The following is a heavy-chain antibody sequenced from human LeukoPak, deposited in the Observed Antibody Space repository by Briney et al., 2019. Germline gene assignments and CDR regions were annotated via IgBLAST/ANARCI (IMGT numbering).Heavy chain of an antibody. CDR2: ITHNGGT. D-gene: IGHD1-26*01. CDR3: ARGNSGSHWGDHYFYMDV. Sequence: SETLSLTCTVYGGSFRGYFWGWVRQTPGKGLEWLGEITHNGGTNYMPSLSGRVSVFQDVSKNQFSLKLSSVTAADKGLDYCARGNSGSHWGDHYFYMDVWGKGTTVIVSS. J-gene: IGHJ6*03. CDR1: GGSFRGYF. V-gene: IGHV4-34*01.